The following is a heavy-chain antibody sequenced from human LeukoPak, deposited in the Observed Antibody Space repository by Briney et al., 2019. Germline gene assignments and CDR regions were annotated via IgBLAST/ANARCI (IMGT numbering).Heavy chain of an antibody. V-gene: IGHV3-21*01. J-gene: IGHJ4*02. CDR2: ISSSSSYI. CDR1: GFTLSNYS. CDR3: ARDLAYGDDGL. Sequence: GGSLRLSCAASGFTLSNYSMNWVRQAPGKGLERVAFISSSSSYIFYADSLKGRFTISRDNAKNSLYLQMNSLRADDTAVYYCARDLAYGDDGLWGQGTLVTVSS. D-gene: IGHD4-17*01.